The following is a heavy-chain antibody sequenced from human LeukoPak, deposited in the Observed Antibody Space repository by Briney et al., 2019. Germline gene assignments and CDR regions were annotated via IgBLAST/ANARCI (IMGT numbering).Heavy chain of an antibody. CDR1: GFTFSSYG. Sequence: GGSLRLSCAASGFTFSSYGMNWVRQAPGKGLEWLSYMSSSGDTIYYADSVKGRFTISRDNAKNSLLLQMNSLRVEDTAVYYCARGSPYYYDISGYIDYWGQGTLVTVSS. J-gene: IGHJ4*02. CDR2: MSSSGDTI. D-gene: IGHD3-22*01. V-gene: IGHV3-48*01. CDR3: ARGSPYYYDISGYIDY.